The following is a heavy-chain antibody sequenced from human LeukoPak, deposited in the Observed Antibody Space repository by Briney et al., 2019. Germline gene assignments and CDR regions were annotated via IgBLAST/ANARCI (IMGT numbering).Heavy chain of an antibody. D-gene: IGHD3-22*01. CDR1: GFTLSSYA. Sequence: GGSLRLSCAASGFTLSSYAMGWVRQAPGKGLEWVSAISGSGGSTYYADSVKGRFTISRDNSKNTLYLQMNSLRAEDTAVYYCATNYYDSSGYSTYWGQGTLVTVSS. J-gene: IGHJ4*02. CDR3: ATNYYDSSGYSTY. V-gene: IGHV3-23*01. CDR2: ISGSGGST.